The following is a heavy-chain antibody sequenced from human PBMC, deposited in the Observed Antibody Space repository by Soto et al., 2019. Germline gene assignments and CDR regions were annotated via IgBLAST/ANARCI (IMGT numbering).Heavy chain of an antibody. J-gene: IGHJ5*02. Sequence: SETLSLTCTVSGGSISSGGYYWSWIRQHPGKGLEWIGYIYYSGSTYYNPSLKSRVTISVDTSKNQFSLKLSSVTAADTAVYYCARARGTPGSFDPWGQGTLVTVSS. CDR2: IYYSGST. D-gene: IGHD1-7*01. CDR1: GGSISSGGYY. CDR3: ARARGTPGSFDP. V-gene: IGHV4-31*03.